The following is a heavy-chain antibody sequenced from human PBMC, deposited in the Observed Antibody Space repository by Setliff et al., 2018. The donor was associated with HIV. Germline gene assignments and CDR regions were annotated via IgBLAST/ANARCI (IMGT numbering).Heavy chain of an antibody. D-gene: IGHD1-26*01. J-gene: IGHJ4*02. CDR1: GYTLTSYG. V-gene: IGHV1-3*01. Sequence: GASVKVSCKASGYTLTSYGIHWVRQAPGQRLGWMAWINPGNGDRKYSQKLQGRVAITGDTSANTVYMEVSRLRSEDTALYFCARDYSGTYYGDIDLRGQGTLVTVSS. CDR3: ARDYSGTYYGDIDL. CDR2: INPGNGDR.